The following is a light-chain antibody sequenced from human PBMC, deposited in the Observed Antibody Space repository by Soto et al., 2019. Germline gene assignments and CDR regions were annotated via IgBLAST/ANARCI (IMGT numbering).Light chain of an antibody. CDR2: AAS. CDR1: QSISDS. J-gene: IGKJ4*01. CDR3: QQSFSFPAT. V-gene: IGKV1-39*01. Sequence: DIQMTQSPSSLSASVGDRVTITCRASQSISDSLNWYQHKPGTAPKLLIYAASSLQRGVPSRFSGGGSWTDFTLTISSLQPEDFVTYFCQQSFSFPATFGGGTKVEIK.